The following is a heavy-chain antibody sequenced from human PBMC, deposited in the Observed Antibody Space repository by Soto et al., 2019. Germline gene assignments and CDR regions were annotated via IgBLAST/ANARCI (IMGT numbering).Heavy chain of an antibody. J-gene: IGHJ4*02. D-gene: IGHD3-16*02. CDR1: GFTFDDYA. V-gene: IGHV3-9*01. Sequence: GGSLRLSCAASGFTFDDYAMHWVRQAPGKGLEWVSGISWNSGSIGYADSVKGRFTISRDNAKNSLYLQMNSLRAEDTALYYCAKGLLHLGELSYLFDYWGQGTLVTVSS. CDR2: ISWNSGSI. CDR3: AKGLLHLGELSYLFDY.